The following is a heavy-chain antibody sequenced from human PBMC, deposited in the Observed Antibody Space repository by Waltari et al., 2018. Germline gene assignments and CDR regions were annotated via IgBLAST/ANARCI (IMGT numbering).Heavy chain of an antibody. V-gene: IGHV4-34*01. Sequence: QVQLQQWGAGLLKPSETLSLTCAVYGGSFSGYYWSWIRQPPGKGLEWIGEINHSGSTNYNPSLKSRVTISVDTSKNQCSLKLSSVTAADTAVYYCARRYYDFWSGYYDGYYYYGMDVWGQGTTVTVSS. CDR3: ARRYYDFWSGYYDGYYYYGMDV. D-gene: IGHD3-3*01. CDR1: GGSFSGYY. J-gene: IGHJ6*02. CDR2: INHSGST.